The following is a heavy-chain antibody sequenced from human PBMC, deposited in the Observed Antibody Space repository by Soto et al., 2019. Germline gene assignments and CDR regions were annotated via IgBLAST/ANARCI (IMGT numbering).Heavy chain of an antibody. Sequence: ASVKVSCKASGYTFTSSGISWVRQAPGQGLEWMGWISTYNGDTNYAQTFQGRVTMTRDTSASTAYMELSSLRSEDTAVYYCARDPSYYGMDVWGQGTTVTVSS. CDR1: GYTFTSSG. CDR2: ISTYNGDT. CDR3: ARDPSYYGMDV. J-gene: IGHJ6*02. V-gene: IGHV1-18*01.